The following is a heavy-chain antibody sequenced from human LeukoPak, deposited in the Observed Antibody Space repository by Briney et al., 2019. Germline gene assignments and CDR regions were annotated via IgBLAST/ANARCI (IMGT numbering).Heavy chain of an antibody. CDR2: IYYSGST. J-gene: IGHJ3*02. CDR3: ANYCSSTSCEGAFDI. V-gene: IGHV4-59*01. Sequence: SETLSLTCTVSGGSISSYYWSWIRQPPGKGLEWIGYIYYSGSTNYNPSLKSRVTISVDTSKNQFSLKLSSVTAADTAVYYCANYCSSTSCEGAFDIWGQGTMVPVSS. D-gene: IGHD2-2*01. CDR1: GGSISSYY.